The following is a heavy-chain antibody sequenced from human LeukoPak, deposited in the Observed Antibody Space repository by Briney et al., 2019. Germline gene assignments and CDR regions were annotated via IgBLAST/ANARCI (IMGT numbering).Heavy chain of an antibody. CDR2: INHSGST. CDR1: GGSISSYY. J-gene: IGHJ5*02. D-gene: IGHD3-10*01. CDR3: AVWFGEPRGWFDP. Sequence: MPSETLSLTCTVSGGSISSYYWSWIRQPPGKGLEWIGEINHSGSTNYNPCLKSRVTISVDTSKNQFSLKLSSVTAADTAVYYCAVWFGEPRGWFDPWGQGTLVTVSS. V-gene: IGHV4-34*01.